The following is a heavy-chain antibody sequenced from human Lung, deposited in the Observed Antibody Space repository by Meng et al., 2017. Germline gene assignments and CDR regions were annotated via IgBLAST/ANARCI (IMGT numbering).Heavy chain of an antibody. CDR3: SGHIDY. CDR2: IKSKPDGETI. D-gene: IGHD5-12*01. Sequence: EVQLVESGGCLLKPGASLRLSCEGSGFTFSNAYMTWVRQVPGKRLEWVGRIKSKPDGETIDYAAPVKGRFTISRDDSKNTVYLQMNSLKTEDTAVYYCSGHIDYWGQGTLVTVSS. J-gene: IGHJ4*02. V-gene: IGHV3-15*01. CDR1: GFTFSNAY.